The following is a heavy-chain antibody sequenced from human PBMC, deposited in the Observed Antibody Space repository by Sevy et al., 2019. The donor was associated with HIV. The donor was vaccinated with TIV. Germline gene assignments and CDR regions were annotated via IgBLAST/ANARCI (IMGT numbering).Heavy chain of an antibody. CDR2: LSSDNAGST. V-gene: IGHV3-64D*06. CDR1: GFTFSNYA. J-gene: IGHJ5*02. CDR3: VKDRIETRLWSTRDWFDP. D-gene: IGHD3-10*01. Sequence: GGSLRLSCSASGFTFSNYAMHWVRQAPGKGLEYVSGLSSDNAGSTYYADSVNGRFTISRDNSKNTLYLQMSSLRTEDTAVYYCVKDRIETRLWSTRDWFDPWGQGTLVTVSS.